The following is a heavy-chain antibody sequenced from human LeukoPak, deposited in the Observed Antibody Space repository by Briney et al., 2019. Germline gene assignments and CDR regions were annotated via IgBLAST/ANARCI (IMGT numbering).Heavy chain of an antibody. J-gene: IGHJ6*03. Sequence: GGSLRLSFEASGLTFGSYWMSWVGQAPGKGREGVAKIKQDGSEKYYVDSVKGRFTISRDNAKNSLYLQMNSLRAEDTAVYYCARGARGYYYYYMDVWGKGTTVTVSS. CDR3: ARGARGYYYYYMDV. CDR2: IKQDGSEK. V-gene: IGHV3-7*01. CDR1: GLTFGSYW.